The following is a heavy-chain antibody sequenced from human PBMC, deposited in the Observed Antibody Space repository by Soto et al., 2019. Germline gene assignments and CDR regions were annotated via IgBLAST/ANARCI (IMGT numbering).Heavy chain of an antibody. Sequence: SLKISCKGSGYSFTSYWISWVRQMPGKGLEWMGSINPSDSYTNYSPSFQGHVTISSDKSISTAYLQWSSLKASDTAMYYCARLLAAAGYYFEYWGQGALVTVSS. V-gene: IGHV5-10-1*01. J-gene: IGHJ4*02. CDR3: ARLLAAAGYYFEY. D-gene: IGHD6-13*01. CDR2: INPSDSYT. CDR1: GYSFTSYW.